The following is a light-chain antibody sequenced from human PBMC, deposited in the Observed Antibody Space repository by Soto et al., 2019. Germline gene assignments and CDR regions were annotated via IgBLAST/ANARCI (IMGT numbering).Light chain of an antibody. CDR2: GAS. CDR1: QSVASN. CDR3: HQYYSNPQT. V-gene: IGKV3-15*01. Sequence: EIVMTQSPASLSVSPGDGATLSCWASQSVASNVAWYQQRPGQGPRLLIHGASTRAAGVPARFSGSGSGTDFTLTISSLQAEDVAVYYCHQYYSNPQTFGQGTRVEIK. J-gene: IGKJ1*01.